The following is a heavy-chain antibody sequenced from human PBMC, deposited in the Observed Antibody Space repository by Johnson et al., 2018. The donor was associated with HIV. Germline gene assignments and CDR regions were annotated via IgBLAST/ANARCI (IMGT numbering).Heavy chain of an antibody. CDR1: GFTFSNAW. Sequence: VQLVESGGGLVKPGGSLRLSCAASGFTFSNAWMSWVRQAPGKGLEWVGRIKSKTDGGTTDYAAPAQGRFTISRDDSKNTLYLQMNSLKTEDTAVYYCTTERRLQQRAFDIWGQGTMVTVSS. CDR2: IKSKTDGGTT. D-gene: IGHD5-24*01. J-gene: IGHJ3*02. CDR3: TTERRLQQRAFDI. V-gene: IGHV3-15*01.